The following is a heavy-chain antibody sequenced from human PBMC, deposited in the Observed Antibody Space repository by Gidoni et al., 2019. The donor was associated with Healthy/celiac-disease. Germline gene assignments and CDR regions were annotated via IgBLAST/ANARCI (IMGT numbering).Heavy chain of an antibody. J-gene: IGHJ3*02. D-gene: IGHD3-10*01. CDR2: IIPLFGTA. CDR1: GGTFSSYA. V-gene: IGHV1-69*01. Sequence: QVQLVQSGAEVTKPGSSVQVSCKASGGTFSSYAISWVRQAPGQGLEWMGGIIPLFGTANYAQKFQGRVTITADESTSTAYMELSSLRSEDTAVYYCNQGRVRGVITGAFDIWGQGTMVTVSS. CDR3: NQGRVRGVITGAFDI.